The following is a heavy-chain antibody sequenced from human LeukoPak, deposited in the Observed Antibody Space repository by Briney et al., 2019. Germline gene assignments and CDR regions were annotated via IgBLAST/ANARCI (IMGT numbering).Heavy chain of an antibody. CDR3: ARGGRSSGWETSPNSVWFDP. CDR1: GGSFSGYY. V-gene: IGHV4-34*01. J-gene: IGHJ5*02. CDR2: INHSGST. Sequence: PSETLSLTCAVYGGSFSGYYWSWIRQPPGKGLEGIGEINHSGSTNYNPSLKRRVTISVDTSKNQFSLKLSSVTAADTAVYYCARGGRSSGWETSPNSVWFDPWGQGTLVTVSS. D-gene: IGHD6-25*01.